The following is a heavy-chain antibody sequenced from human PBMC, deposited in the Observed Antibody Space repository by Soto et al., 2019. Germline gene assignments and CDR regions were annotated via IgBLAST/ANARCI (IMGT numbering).Heavy chain of an antibody. D-gene: IGHD2-2*01. V-gene: IGHV3-33*01. CDR3: ARDGNQLLSNYYYGMDV. CDR1: GFTFSSYG. CDR2: IWYDGSNK. J-gene: IGHJ6*02. Sequence: QVQLVESGGGVVQPGRSLRLSCAASGFTFSSYGMHWVRQAPGKGLEWVAVIWYDGSNKYYADSVKGRFTISRDNSKNTLYLQMNSLRAEDTAVYYCARDGNQLLSNYYYGMDVWGQGTTVTVSS.